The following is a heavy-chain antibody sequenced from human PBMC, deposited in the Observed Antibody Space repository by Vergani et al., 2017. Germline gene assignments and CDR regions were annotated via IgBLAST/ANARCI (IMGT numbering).Heavy chain of an antibody. Sequence: VQLVESGGGVVQPGRSLRLSCAASGFTFSSYGMHWVRQAPGKGLEWVAVISYDGSNKYYADSVKGRFTISRDNSQNTLYLQMNSLRAEDTAVYYCAKDQGIAAAGTFSLLGDWGQGTLVTVSS. CDR1: GFTFSSYG. V-gene: IGHV3-30*18. CDR3: AKDQGIAAAGTFSLLGD. J-gene: IGHJ4*02. D-gene: IGHD6-13*01. CDR2: ISYDGSNK.